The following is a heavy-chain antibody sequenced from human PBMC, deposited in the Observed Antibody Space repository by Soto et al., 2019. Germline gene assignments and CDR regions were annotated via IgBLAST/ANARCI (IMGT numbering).Heavy chain of an antibody. CDR2: ISAYNGNA. Sequence: ASVKVSCKASGYTFTSYFITWVRQAPGQGLEWMGWISAYNGNANYAQMLQGRVTMTTDTSTSTAYMELRSLRSDDTAVYYCARQNYYSGMDVWGQGTVVTVSS. V-gene: IGHV1-18*01. CDR1: GYTFTSYF. CDR3: ARQNYYSGMDV. J-gene: IGHJ6*02.